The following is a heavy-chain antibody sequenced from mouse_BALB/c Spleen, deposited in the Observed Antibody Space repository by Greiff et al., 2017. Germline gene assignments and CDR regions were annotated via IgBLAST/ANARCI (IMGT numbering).Heavy chain of an antibody. CDR1: GYTFTSYT. CDR2: INPSSGYT. CDR3: ARGGYDGAMDY. J-gene: IGHJ4*01. V-gene: IGHV1-4*01. Sequence: QVQLQQSGAELARPGASVKMSCKASGYTFTSYTMHWVKQRPGQGLEWIGYINPSSGYTNYNQKFKDKATLTADKSSSTAYMQLSSLTSEDSAVYYCARGGYDGAMDYWGQGTSVTVSS. D-gene: IGHD2-2*01.